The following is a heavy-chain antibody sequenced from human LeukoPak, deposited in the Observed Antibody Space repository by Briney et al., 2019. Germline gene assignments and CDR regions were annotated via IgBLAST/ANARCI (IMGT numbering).Heavy chain of an antibody. CDR2: ISSSSSTI. D-gene: IGHD5-12*01. CDR3: ARDSGYARFDY. V-gene: IGHV3-48*04. J-gene: IGHJ4*02. CDR1: GFTVGSNY. Sequence: GGSLRLSCAASGFTVGSNYMNWVRQAPGKGLEWVSYISSSSSTIYYADSVKGRFTISRDNAKNSLYLQMNSLRAEDTAVYYCARDSGYARFDYWGQGTLVTVSS.